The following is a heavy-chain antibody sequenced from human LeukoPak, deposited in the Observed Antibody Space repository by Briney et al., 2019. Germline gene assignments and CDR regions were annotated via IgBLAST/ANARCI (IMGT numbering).Heavy chain of an antibody. J-gene: IGHJ4*02. CDR1: GFPFSSYW. CDR2: IKQDGSKK. D-gene: IGHD5-24*01. V-gene: IGHV3-7*04. CDR3: TRVGYIDEGIDY. Sequence: GGSLRLSCVASGFPFSSYWMTWVRQAPGKGLEWVANIKQDGSKKSYVDSVKGRFTISRDNAKNSLYLQMNSLRAEDTAIYYCTRVGYIDEGIDYWGQGILVTVSS.